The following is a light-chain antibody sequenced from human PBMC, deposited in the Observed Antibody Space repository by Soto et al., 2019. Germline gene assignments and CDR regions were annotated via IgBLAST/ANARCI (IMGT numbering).Light chain of an antibody. Sequence: DIQMTQSPSTLSGSVGDRVTIPCRASQTISSWLAWYQQKPGKATNVLNYKAASLKSGFPSRSSGSESGTELTITISSLQPNDFATYYCQRYNSYSDAFGQGTKADI. CDR3: QRYNSYSDA. CDR2: KAA. V-gene: IGKV1-5*03. J-gene: IGKJ1*01. CDR1: QTISSW.